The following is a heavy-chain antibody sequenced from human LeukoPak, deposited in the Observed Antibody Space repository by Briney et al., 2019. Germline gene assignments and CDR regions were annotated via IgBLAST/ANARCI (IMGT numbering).Heavy chain of an antibody. CDR2: IYYSGST. CDR3: AREGVTTGGAFDI. J-gene: IGHJ3*02. D-gene: IGHD4-11*01. Sequence: SETLSLACAVYGGSFSGHYWSWIRQPPGKGLEWIGYIYYSGSTYYNPSLKSRVTISVDTSKNQFSLKLSSVTAADTAVYYCAREGVTTGGAFDIWGQGTMVTVSS. V-gene: IGHV4-34*01. CDR1: GGSFSGHY.